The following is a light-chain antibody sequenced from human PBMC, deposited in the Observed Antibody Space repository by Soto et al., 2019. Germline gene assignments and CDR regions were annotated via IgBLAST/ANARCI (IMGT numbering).Light chain of an antibody. J-gene: IGLJ1*01. CDR1: SSDVGGYNY. Sequence: QSVLTQPASVSGSPGQSITISCTGSSSDVGGYNYVSWYQQHPGKAPKFMIYDVSYRPSGVSNRFSGSKSGNTASLTISGLQAEDEADYYCSSYTSNSAYVFGPGTKVTDL. CDR3: SSYTSNSAYV. CDR2: DVS. V-gene: IGLV2-14*01.